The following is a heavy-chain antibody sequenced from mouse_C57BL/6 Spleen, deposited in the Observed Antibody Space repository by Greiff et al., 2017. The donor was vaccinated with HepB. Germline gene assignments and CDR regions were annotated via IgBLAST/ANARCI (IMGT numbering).Heavy chain of an antibody. CDR2: IWRGGST. V-gene: IGHV2-5*01. CDR1: GFSLTSYG. CDR3: ASWGGSSPYYFDY. Sequence: QVQLQQSGPGLVQPSQSLSITCTVSGFSLTSYGVHWVRQSPGKGLEWLGVIWRGGSTDYNAAFMSRLSITKYNSKSQVFFKMNSLQADDTAIYYCASWGGSSPYYFDYWGQGTTLTVSS. D-gene: IGHD1-1*01. J-gene: IGHJ2*01.